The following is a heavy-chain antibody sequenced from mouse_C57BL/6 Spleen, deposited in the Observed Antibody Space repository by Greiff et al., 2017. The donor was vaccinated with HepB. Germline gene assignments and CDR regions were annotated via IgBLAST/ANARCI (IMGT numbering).Heavy chain of an antibody. Sequence: VHLVESGAELVRPGASVKLSCKASGYTFTDYYINWVKQRPGQGLEWIARIYPGSGNTYYNEKFKGKATLTAEKSSSTAYMQLSSLTSEDSAVYFCARGTWYWGQGTLVTVSA. CDR1: GYTFTDYY. CDR3: ARGTWY. J-gene: IGHJ3*01. CDR2: IYPGSGNT. D-gene: IGHD2-14*01. V-gene: IGHV1-76*01.